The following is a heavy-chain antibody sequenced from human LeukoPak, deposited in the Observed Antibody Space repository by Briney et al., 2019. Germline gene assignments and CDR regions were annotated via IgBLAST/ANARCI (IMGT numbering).Heavy chain of an antibody. CDR2: ISSSGSTI. CDR3: ASLAAAGPYYYYYMDV. V-gene: IGHV3-48*03. CDR1: GFTFSRYE. Sequence: GGSLRLSCAASGFTFSRYEMNWVRQAPGKGLEWVSYISSSGSTIYYADSVKGRFTISRDNAKNSLYLQMNSLRAEDTAVYYCASLAAAGPYYYYYMDVWGKGTTVTVSS. D-gene: IGHD6-13*01. J-gene: IGHJ6*03.